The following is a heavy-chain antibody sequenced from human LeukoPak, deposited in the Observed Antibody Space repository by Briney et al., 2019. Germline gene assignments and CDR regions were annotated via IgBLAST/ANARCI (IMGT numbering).Heavy chain of an antibody. CDR2: INPSSGGT. Sequence: ASVKVSCKTSGYTFTGYYIHWVRQAPGQGLEWMGRINPSSGGTNFAQKFQDRVTMTRDTSTSIAYMELIKLRSDDTAVYFCARESPEDAFDIWGQGTVVTVSS. CDR3: ARESPEDAFDI. CDR1: GYTFTGYY. J-gene: IGHJ3*02. V-gene: IGHV1-2*06.